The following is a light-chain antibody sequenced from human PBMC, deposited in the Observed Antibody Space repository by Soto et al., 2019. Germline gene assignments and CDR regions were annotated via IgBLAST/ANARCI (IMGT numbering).Light chain of an antibody. CDR1: SSNIGAGYD. Sequence: QSVLTQPPSVSGAPGQRVTISCTGGSSNIGAGYDVHWYQHLPGTAPKVLIYGNSNRPSGVPNRFGGSKSGTSASLAITGLQAEDEADYYCQSYDSSLSGYVFGAGTKLTVL. CDR3: QSYDSSLSGYV. CDR2: GNS. J-gene: IGLJ1*01. V-gene: IGLV1-40*01.